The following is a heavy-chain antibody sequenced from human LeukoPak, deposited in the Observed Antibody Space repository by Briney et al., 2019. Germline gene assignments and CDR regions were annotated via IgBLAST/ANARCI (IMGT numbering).Heavy chain of an antibody. CDR3: ARHGVFRGGGRGFDY. CDR2: INPNSGGT. CDR1: GYTFTGYY. V-gene: IGHV1-2*02. J-gene: IGHJ4*02. D-gene: IGHD2-15*01. Sequence: ASVKVSCKASGYTFTGYYMHWVRQAPGQGLEWMGWINPNSGGTNYAQKFQGRVTMTRDTSISTAYMELSRLRSDDTAVYYCARHGVFRGGGRGFDYWGQGTLVTVSS.